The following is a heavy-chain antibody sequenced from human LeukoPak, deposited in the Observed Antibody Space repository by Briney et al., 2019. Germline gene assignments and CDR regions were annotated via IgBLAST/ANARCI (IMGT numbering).Heavy chain of an antibody. CDR3: ARGTMIGRNNYYYMDV. V-gene: IGHV1-2*02. CDR2: INPNSGGT. CDR1: GYTFTGYY. J-gene: IGHJ6*03. Sequence: ASVKVSCKASGYTFTGYYMHWVRQAPGQGLEWMGWINPNSGGTNYAQKFQGRVTMTRDTSISTAYMELSRLRSDDTAVYYCARGTMIGRNNYYYMDVWGKGTTVTVSS. D-gene: IGHD3-22*01.